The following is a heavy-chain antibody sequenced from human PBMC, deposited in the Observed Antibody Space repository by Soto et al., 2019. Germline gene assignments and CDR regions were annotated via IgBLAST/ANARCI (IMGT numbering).Heavy chain of an antibody. CDR1: GFTFSSYA. D-gene: IGHD3-9*01. J-gene: IGHJ3*02. CDR3: ASSPASYYDILTGYSLLDAFDI. V-gene: IGHV3-23*01. Sequence: GGSLRLSCAASGFTFSSYAMSWVRQAPGKGLEWVSAISGSGGSSYYADSVKGRFTISRDNSKNTLYLQMNSLRAEDTAVYYCASSPASYYDILTGYSLLDAFDIWGQGTMVTVSS. CDR2: ISGSGGSS.